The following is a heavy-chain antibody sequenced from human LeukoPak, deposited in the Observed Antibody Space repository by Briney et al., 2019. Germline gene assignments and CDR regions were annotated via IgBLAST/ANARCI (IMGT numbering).Heavy chain of an antibody. CDR2: ISYDGSNK. D-gene: IGHD6-13*01. CDR3: ARDLGQLAHLDYYYGMDV. Sequence: PGGSLRLSCAASGFTFSSYAMHWVRQAPGKGLEWVAVISYDGSNKYYADSVKGRFTISRDNSKNTLYLQMNSLRAEDTAVYYCARDLGQLAHLDYYYGMDVWGQGTTVTVSS. CDR1: GFTFSSYA. J-gene: IGHJ6*02. V-gene: IGHV3-30-3*01.